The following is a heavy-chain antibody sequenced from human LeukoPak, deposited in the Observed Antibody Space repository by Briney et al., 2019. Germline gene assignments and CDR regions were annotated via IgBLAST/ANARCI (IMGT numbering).Heavy chain of an antibody. Sequence: GGSLRLSCAASGFTFSSYAMSWVRQAPGKGLEWVSAISGSGGSTYYADSVKGRFTISRDNSKNTMYLQMNSLKAEDTAVYYCASVHYDFWSGYYSWGQGTLVTVSS. J-gene: IGHJ4*02. V-gene: IGHV3-23*01. CDR1: GFTFSSYA. CDR3: ASVHYDFWSGYYS. CDR2: ISGSGGST. D-gene: IGHD3-3*01.